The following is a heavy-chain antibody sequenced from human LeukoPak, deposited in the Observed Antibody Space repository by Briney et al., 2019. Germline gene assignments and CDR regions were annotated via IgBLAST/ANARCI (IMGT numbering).Heavy chain of an antibody. D-gene: IGHD2-2*01. J-gene: IGHJ3*02. CDR1: GFTFSSYA. CDR3: ASLTVIVVVPASDAFDI. Sequence: GGSLRLSCAASGFTFSSYAMHLVRQAPGKGLEWVAVISYDGSNKYYADSVKGRFTISRDNSKNTLYLQMNSLRAEDTAVYYCASLTVIVVVPASDAFDIWGQGTMVTVSS. CDR2: ISYDGSNK. V-gene: IGHV3-30-3*01.